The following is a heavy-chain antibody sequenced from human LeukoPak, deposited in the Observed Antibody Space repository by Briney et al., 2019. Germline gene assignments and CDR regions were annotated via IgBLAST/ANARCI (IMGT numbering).Heavy chain of an antibody. CDR1: GYTFTSYG. V-gene: IGHV1-46*01. CDR3: ARDVVVTAHGGDFDY. D-gene: IGHD2-21*02. J-gene: IGHJ4*02. Sequence: ASVKVSCKASGYTFTSYGISWVRQAPGQGLEWMGIINPSGGSTSYAQKFQGRVTMTRDTSTSTVYMELSSLRSEDTAVYYCARDVVVTAHGGDFDYWGQGTLVTVSS. CDR2: INPSGGST.